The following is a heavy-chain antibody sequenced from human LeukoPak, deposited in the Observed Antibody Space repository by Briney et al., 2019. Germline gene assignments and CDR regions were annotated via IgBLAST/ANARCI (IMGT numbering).Heavy chain of an antibody. D-gene: IGHD3-10*01. Sequence: PSETLSLTCAVSGGSISSSNWWSWVRQPPGKGLEWIGEIYHSGSTNYNPSLKSRVTISVDKSKNQFSLKLSSVTAAATAVYYXXXXXXXXXMVRGVHNWFDPWGQGTLVTVSS. CDR1: GGSISSSNW. V-gene: IGHV4-4*02. CDR3: XXXXXXXXMVRGVHNWFDP. J-gene: IGHJ5*02. CDR2: IYHSGST.